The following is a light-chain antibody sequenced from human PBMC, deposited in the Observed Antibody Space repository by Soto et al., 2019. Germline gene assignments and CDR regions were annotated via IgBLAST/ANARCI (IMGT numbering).Light chain of an antibody. Sequence: QSVLTQPASVSGSPGQSITISCTGTSSDIGSYNLVSWYQQYPGKAPKLMIYEGSKRPSGVSNRFSGSKSGNTGSLTISGLQAEDEADYYCCSYAGSSTFYVFGSGTKLTVL. CDR2: EGS. V-gene: IGLV2-23*01. J-gene: IGLJ1*01. CDR1: SSDIGSYNL. CDR3: CSYAGSSTFYV.